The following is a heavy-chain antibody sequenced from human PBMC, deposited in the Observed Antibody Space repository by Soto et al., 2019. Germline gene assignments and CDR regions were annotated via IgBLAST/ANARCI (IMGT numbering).Heavy chain of an antibody. CDR3: ATHYGSGTYIYFDY. CDR2: ISTHGGST. J-gene: IGHJ4*02. V-gene: IGHV3-64*01. D-gene: IGHD3-10*01. Sequence: EVQLVESGGGLVQPGGSLRLSCAASGFTFSNYWMHWVRQAPGKKLEYVSGISTHGGSTYYANSVKGRFTISRDNSKNTLYLQMGSLSAEDMAVYYCATHYGSGTYIYFDYWGQGTLVTVSS. CDR1: GFTFSNYW.